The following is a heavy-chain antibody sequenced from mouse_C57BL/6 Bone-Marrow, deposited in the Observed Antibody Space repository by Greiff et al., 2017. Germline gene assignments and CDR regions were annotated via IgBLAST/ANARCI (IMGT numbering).Heavy chain of an antibody. Sequence: QVQLQQPGAELVMPGASVKLSCKASGYTFTSYWMHWVKQRPGQGLEWIGEIDPSDSYTNYNQKFKGNSTLTVDKSSSTAYMQLSSLTSEDSAVYYCAADGYYGFAYWGQGTLVTVSA. J-gene: IGHJ3*01. CDR1: GYTFTSYW. V-gene: IGHV1-69*01. D-gene: IGHD2-3*01. CDR2: IDPSDSYT. CDR3: AADGYYGFAY.